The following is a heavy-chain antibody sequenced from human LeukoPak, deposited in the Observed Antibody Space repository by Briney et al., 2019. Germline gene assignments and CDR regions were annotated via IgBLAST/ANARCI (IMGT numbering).Heavy chain of an antibody. CDR3: ARDKGGSYCDAFDI. D-gene: IGHD1-26*01. CDR2: IYYSGST. V-gene: IGHV4-59*01. J-gene: IGHJ3*02. Sequence: SETLSLTCTVSGGSISSYYWSWIRQPPGKGLEWIGYIYYSGSTNYNPSLKSRVTISVDTSKNQFSLKLSSVTAADTAVYYCARDKGGSYCDAFDIWGQGTMVTVSS. CDR1: GGSISSYY.